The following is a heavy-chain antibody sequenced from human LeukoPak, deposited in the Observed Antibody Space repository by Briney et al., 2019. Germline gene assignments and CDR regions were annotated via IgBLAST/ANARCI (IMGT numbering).Heavy chain of an antibody. V-gene: IGHV1-2*02. CDR3: ARDLLAPYYYDSSGPLEY. D-gene: IGHD3-22*01. J-gene: IGHJ4*02. Sequence: ASVKVSCKASGYTFTGYYMHWVRQAPGQGLEWMGWINPNSGGTNYAKKFQGRVTMTRDTSISTAYMELSRLRSDDTAVYYCARDLLAPYYYDSSGPLEYWGQGTLVTVSS. CDR2: INPNSGGT. CDR1: GYTFTGYY.